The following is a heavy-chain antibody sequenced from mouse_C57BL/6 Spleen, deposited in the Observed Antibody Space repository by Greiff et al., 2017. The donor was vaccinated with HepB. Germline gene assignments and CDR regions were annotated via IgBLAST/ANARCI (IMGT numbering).Heavy chain of an antibody. Sequence: QVQLKQPGAELVRPGSSVKLSCKASGYTFTSYWMHWVKQRPIQGLEWIGNIDPSDSETHYNQKFKDKATLTVDKSSSTAYMQLSSLTSEDSAVYYCARFGDGYQGYFDVWGTGTTVTVSS. D-gene: IGHD2-3*01. CDR3: ARFGDGYQGYFDV. V-gene: IGHV1-52*01. J-gene: IGHJ1*03. CDR1: GYTFTSYW. CDR2: IDPSDSET.